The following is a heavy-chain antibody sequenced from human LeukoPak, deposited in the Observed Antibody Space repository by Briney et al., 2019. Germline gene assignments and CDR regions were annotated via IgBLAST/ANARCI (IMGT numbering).Heavy chain of an antibody. V-gene: IGHV3-7*01. J-gene: IGHJ6*02. D-gene: IGHD6-13*01. CDR1: GFTFSSYW. Sequence: GGSLRLSCAASGFTFSSYWMSWVRQAPGKGLEWVANIKQDGSEKYYVDSVKGRFTISRDNAKNSLYLQMNSLRAEDTAVYYCAREGGGVVGSSFFDVWGQGTTVTVSS. CDR2: IKQDGSEK. CDR3: AREGGGVVGSSFFDV.